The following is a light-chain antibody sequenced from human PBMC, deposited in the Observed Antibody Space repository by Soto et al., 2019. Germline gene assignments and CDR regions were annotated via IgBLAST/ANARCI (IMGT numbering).Light chain of an antibody. CDR2: GAY. Sequence: EIVLTQSPGTLSLSPGDRATLSCRARQSVDSSYLVWYQQKPGRAPRLLIYGAYNRATGSPDRFSGSGSGTDFTLTISRLEPEDFAVYYCHMYGGSAITFGGGTKVEI. CDR1: QSVDSSY. CDR3: HMYGGSAIT. V-gene: IGKV3-20*01. J-gene: IGKJ4*01.